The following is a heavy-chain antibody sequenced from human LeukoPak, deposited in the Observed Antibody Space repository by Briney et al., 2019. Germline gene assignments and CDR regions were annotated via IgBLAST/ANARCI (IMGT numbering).Heavy chain of an antibody. J-gene: IGHJ6*02. D-gene: IGHD2-15*01. V-gene: IGHV3-23*01. Sequence: GGSLRLSCAASGFTFSSYAMSWVRQAPGKGLEWVSAISGSGGSTYYADSVKGRFTISRDNSKNTLYLQMNSLRAEDTAVYYCAKGGRRCSGGSCYSAEYYYYGMDVWGQGTRSPSP. CDR3: AKGGRRCSGGSCYSAEYYYYGMDV. CDR1: GFTFSSYA. CDR2: ISGSGGST.